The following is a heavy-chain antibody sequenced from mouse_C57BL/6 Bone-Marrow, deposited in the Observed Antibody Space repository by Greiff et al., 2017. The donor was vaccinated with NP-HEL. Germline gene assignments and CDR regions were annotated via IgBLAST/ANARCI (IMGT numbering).Heavy chain of an antibody. CDR2: ISSGSSTI. J-gene: IGHJ4*01. D-gene: IGHD2-1*01. CDR3: ARGTLLWDYYAMDY. Sequence: EVKLVESGGGLVKPGGSLKLSCAASGFTFSDYGMHWVRQAPEKGLEWVAYISSGSSTIYYADTVKGRFTISRDNAKNTLFLQMTSLRSEDTAMYYCARGTLLWDYYAMDYWGQGTSVTVSS. CDR1: GFTFSDYG. V-gene: IGHV5-17*01.